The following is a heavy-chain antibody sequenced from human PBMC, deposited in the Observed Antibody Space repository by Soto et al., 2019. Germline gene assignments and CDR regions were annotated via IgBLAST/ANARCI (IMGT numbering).Heavy chain of an antibody. V-gene: IGHV3-23*01. D-gene: IGHD6-13*01. CDR1: GFTFSSYA. Sequence: EVQLLESGGGLVQPGGSLRLSCAASGFTFSSYAMSWVRQAPEKGLEWVSAISGSGGSTYYADSVKGRFTISRDNSKNTLYMQMNSLRAEDTAVYYCAKDRIIAAAGTRYFDYWGQGTLVTVSS. CDR2: ISGSGGST. J-gene: IGHJ4*02. CDR3: AKDRIIAAAGTRYFDY.